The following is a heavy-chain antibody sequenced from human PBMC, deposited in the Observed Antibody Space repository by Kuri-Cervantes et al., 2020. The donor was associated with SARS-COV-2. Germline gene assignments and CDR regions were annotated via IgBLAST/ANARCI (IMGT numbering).Heavy chain of an antibody. Sequence: GSLRLSCTVSGYSISSGYYWGWIRQPPGKGLEWIGSIYHSGSTYYNPSLKSRVTISVDTSKNQFSLKLSSVTAADTAVYYCAKGARGDMDAFDIWGLGTMV. CDR3: AKGARGDMDAFDI. V-gene: IGHV4-38-2*02. CDR2: IYHSGST. D-gene: IGHD2-15*01. J-gene: IGHJ3*02. CDR1: GYSISSGYY.